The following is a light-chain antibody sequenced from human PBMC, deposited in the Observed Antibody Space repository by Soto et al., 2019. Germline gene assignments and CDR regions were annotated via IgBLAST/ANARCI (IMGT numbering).Light chain of an antibody. J-gene: IGKJ1*01. CDR3: QQYSSSWT. CDR1: QSISRW. V-gene: IGKV1-5*01. Sequence: DIQMTQSPSTLSAAVGDRVPITCRASQSISRWLAWYQQKPGKAPNLLIYDASSLESGVPSRFSGSGSGTEFNRSISSRQPDYFATYYCQQYSSSWTFGQGTKVAIK. CDR2: DAS.